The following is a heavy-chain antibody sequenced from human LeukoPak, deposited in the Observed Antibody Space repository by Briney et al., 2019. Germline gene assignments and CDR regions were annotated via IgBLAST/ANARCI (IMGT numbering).Heavy chain of an antibody. CDR2: IYYSGST. CDR3: ARGRRRDGSNRGGGNYFDY. D-gene: IGHD5-24*01. Sequence: SETLSLTCTVSGGSISSYYWSWIRQPPGKGLEWIGYIYYSGSTNYNPSLKSRVTISVGTSKNQFSLKLSSVTAADTAVYYCARGRRRDGSNRGGGNYFDYWGQGTLVTVSS. J-gene: IGHJ4*02. V-gene: IGHV4-59*08. CDR1: GGSISSYY.